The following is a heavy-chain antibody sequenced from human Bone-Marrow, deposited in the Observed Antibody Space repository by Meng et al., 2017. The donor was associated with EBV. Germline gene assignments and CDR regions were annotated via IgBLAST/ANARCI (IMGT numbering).Heavy chain of an antibody. V-gene: IGHV4-61*01. Sequence: HVQLQESGPGLVKPSETLSLTCTVSGGSVSSGSYYWSWIRQPPGKGLEWIGYIYYSGSTNYNPSLKSRVTISVDTSKNQFSLKLSSVTAADTAVYYCARVALAVAGYFDYWGQGTLVTVSS. D-gene: IGHD6-19*01. J-gene: IGHJ4*02. CDR3: ARVALAVAGYFDY. CDR2: IYYSGST. CDR1: GGSVSSGSYY.